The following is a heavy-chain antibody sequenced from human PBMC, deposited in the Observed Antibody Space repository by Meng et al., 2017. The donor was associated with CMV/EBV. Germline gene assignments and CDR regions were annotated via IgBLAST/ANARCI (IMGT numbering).Heavy chain of an antibody. V-gene: IGHV1-18*01. Sequence: ASVKVSCKASGYTFTSDGISRVRQAPGQGLEWMGWISAYNGNTNYAQKLQGRVTMTTDTSTSTAYMELRSLRSDDTAVYYCARNSAEKGVSDAFDIWGQGTMVTGSS. J-gene: IGHJ3*02. CDR1: GYTFTSDG. CDR2: ISAYNGNT. CDR3: ARNSAEKGVSDAFDI. D-gene: IGHD2-21*01.